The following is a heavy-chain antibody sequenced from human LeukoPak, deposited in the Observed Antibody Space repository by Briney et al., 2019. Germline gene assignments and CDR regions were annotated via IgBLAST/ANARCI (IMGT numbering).Heavy chain of an antibody. CDR2: IYYSGST. D-gene: IGHD5-18*01. CDR1: GGSISSYY. Sequence: SETPSLTCTVSGGSISSYYWSWIRQPPGKGLEWIGYIYYSGSTNYNPSLKSRVTISVDTSKNQFSLKLSSVTAADTAVYYCARGQDTAMAPYYYYGMDVWGQGTTVTVSS. CDR3: ARGQDTAMAPYYYYGMDV. V-gene: IGHV4-59*01. J-gene: IGHJ6*02.